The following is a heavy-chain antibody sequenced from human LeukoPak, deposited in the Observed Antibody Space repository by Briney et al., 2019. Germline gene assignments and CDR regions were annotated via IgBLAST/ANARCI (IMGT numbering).Heavy chain of an antibody. Sequence: GGSLRLSCTASEFTVSKNYMLWVRQAPGKGLEWVSLIFSNGDTHYADSVKGRFTISRDTSKNPVSLQLNSLRVEDTAMYYCTRDQMNYWGQGTLVTVSS. CDR2: IFSNGDT. J-gene: IGHJ4*02. D-gene: IGHD5-24*01. CDR1: EFTVSKNY. CDR3: TRDQMNY. V-gene: IGHV3-53*01.